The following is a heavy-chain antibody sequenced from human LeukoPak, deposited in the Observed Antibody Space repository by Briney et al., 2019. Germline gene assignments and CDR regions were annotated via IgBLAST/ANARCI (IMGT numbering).Heavy chain of an antibody. CDR2: INHSGST. CDR1: GGSFSGYY. J-gene: IGHJ5*02. Sequence: PSETLSLTCAVYGGSFSGYYWSWIRQPPGKGLEWIGEINHSGSTNYNPSLKSRVTISVDTSKNQFSLKLSSVTAADTAVYYSARGIVVVVAATRWFDPWGQGTLVTVSS. D-gene: IGHD2-15*01. CDR3: ARGIVVVVAATRWFDP. V-gene: IGHV4-34*01.